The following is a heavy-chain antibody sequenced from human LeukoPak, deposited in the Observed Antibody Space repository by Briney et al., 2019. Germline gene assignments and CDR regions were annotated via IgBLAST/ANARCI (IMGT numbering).Heavy chain of an antibody. Sequence: ASVKVSCKASGYTFTSYGISWVRQAPGQGLEWMGWISAYNGNTNYAQKLQGRVTMTTDTSTSTAYMELRSLRSDDTAVYYCARAWLKNYYYGMDVWGQGTTVTVSS. CDR2: ISAYNGNT. V-gene: IGHV1-18*01. J-gene: IGHJ6*02. CDR1: GYTFTSYG. CDR3: ARAWLKNYYYGMDV. D-gene: IGHD5-12*01.